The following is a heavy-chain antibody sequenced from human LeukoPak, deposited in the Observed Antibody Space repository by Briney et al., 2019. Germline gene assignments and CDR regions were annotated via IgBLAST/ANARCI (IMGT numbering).Heavy chain of an antibody. CDR2: INHSGST. J-gene: IGHJ5*02. D-gene: IGHD2-8*01. Sequence: SETLSLTCAAYGGSFSGYYWSWIRQPPGKGLEWIGEINHSGSTNYNPSLKSRVTISVDTSKNQYSLKLSSVTASDTAVYYCARGASKKIVLMVYAKGWFDPWGQGTLVTVSS. V-gene: IGHV4-34*01. CDR3: ARGASKKIVLMVYAKGWFDP. CDR1: GGSFSGYY.